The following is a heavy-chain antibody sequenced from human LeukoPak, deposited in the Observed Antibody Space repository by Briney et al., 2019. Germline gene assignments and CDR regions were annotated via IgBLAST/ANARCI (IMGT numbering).Heavy chain of an antibody. D-gene: IGHD2-8*01. J-gene: IGHJ4*02. CDR3: VAKMGQDY. CDR1: GYMFTTNW. Sequence: GESLKISCKGSGYMFTTNWIGWVRRMPGKGLEWIGIIYPGDSDTRYSPSFQGQVTISADKSITTTYLQWSSLKASDTAMYYCVAKMGQDYWGQGTLVTVSS. CDR2: IYPGDSDT. V-gene: IGHV5-51*01.